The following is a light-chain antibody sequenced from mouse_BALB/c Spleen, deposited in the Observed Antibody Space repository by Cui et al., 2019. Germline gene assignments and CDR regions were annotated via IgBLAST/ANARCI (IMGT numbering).Light chain of an antibody. CDR1: QSISDY. CDR3: QNGHSLFT. V-gene: IGKV5-39*01. J-gene: IGKJ4*01. Sequence: DIVMTQSLATLSVTPGDRVTLSCRASQSISDYLHWYQQKSHESPRLLIKYASQSSSGIPSRFRGRGSGSDFTLSINSVEPEDFGVYYCQNGHSLFTFGSGTKLEIK. CDR2: YAS.